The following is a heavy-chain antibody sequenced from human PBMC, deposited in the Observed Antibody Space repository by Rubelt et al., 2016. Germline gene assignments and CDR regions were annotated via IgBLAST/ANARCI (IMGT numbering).Heavy chain of an antibody. CDR3: ATAVTTGVFDAGWFDP. CDR1: GASISSGPYY. Sequence: QVQLQESGLGLVKPSQTLSLTCTVSGASISSGPYYWSWIRQLPGKGLEWIGYIYYSGSSYYNPSLESRVTISVDTSKIQFSLNLSSVTAADTAVYYCATAVTTGVFDAGWFDPWGQGTLVTVSS. CDR2: IYYSGSS. V-gene: IGHV4-31*03. D-gene: IGHD4-23*01. J-gene: IGHJ5*02.